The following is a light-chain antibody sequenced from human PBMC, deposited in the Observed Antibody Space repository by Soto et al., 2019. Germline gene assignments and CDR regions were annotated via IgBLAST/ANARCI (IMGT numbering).Light chain of an antibody. V-gene: IGKV1-5*03. Sequence: DIQMTQSPSTLSASVGDRVTITCRASQSISYWLAWYQQKPGKAPNLLIYKASNLESGVPSTFSGSGSGTEFTLTISSLQPDDFATYYCQQYHSYPLTFGGGTKV. CDR3: QQYHSYPLT. J-gene: IGKJ4*01. CDR1: QSISYW. CDR2: KAS.